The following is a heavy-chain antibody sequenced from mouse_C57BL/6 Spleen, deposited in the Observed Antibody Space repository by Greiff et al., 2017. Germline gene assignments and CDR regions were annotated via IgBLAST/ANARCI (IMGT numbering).Heavy chain of an antibody. CDR3: ATVVEDYAMDY. Sequence: QVQLKQPGAELVRPGSSVKLSCKASGYTFTSYWMHWVKQRPIQGLEWIGNIDPSDSETHYNQKFKDKATLTVDKSSSTAYMQLSSLTSEDSAVYYCATVVEDYAMDYWGQGTSVTVSS. V-gene: IGHV1-52*01. J-gene: IGHJ4*01. D-gene: IGHD1-1*01. CDR1: GYTFTSYW. CDR2: IDPSDSET.